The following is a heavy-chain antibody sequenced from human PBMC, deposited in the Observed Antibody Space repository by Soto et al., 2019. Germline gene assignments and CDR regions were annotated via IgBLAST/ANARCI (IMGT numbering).Heavy chain of an antibody. J-gene: IGHJ4*02. V-gene: IGHV3-23*01. CDR3: AKGGTYHIGDFDS. D-gene: IGHD5-12*01. Sequence: EVQLLESGGGLVQPGGSLRLSCAASGFTFNIYTMSWVRQAPGKGLEWVSGIGARGSDTYSPDSVNGRFTISRDNSMDMVYLQMNSLRAEDTAVYFCAKGGTYHIGDFDSWGQGTLVTVSS. CDR2: IGARGSDT. CDR1: GFTFNIYT.